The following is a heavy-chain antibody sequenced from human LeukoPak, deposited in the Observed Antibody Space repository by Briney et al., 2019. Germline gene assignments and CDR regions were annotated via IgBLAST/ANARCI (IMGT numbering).Heavy chain of an antibody. D-gene: IGHD5-18*01. CDR3: ARVDNGYSYGIYAFDI. CDR2: IYYSGST. J-gene: IGHJ3*02. Sequence: SETLSLTCTVSGGSISSYYWSWIRQPPGKGLEWIGYIYYSGSTNYNPSLKSRVTISVDTSKNQFSLKLSSVTAADTAVYYCARVDNGYSYGIYAFDIWGQGTMVTVSS. CDR1: GGSISSYY. V-gene: IGHV4-59*01.